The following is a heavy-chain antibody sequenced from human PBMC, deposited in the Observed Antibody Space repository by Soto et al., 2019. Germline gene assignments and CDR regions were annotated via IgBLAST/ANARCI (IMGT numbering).Heavy chain of an antibody. CDR2: ISHDGSNK. D-gene: IGHD1-26*01. V-gene: IGHV3-30-3*01. CDR1: GFTFSSYA. Sequence: PGGSLRLSCAASGFTFSSYAMHWVRQAPGKGLEWVAVISHDGSNKYYADSVKGRFTISRGNSKNTLYLQMNSLRAEDTAVYYCARGGELPGDYWGQGTLVTVPQ. J-gene: IGHJ4*02. CDR3: ARGGELPGDY.